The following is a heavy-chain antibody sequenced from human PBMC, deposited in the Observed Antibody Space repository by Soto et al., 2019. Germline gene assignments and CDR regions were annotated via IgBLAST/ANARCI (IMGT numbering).Heavy chain of an antibody. CDR1: GGTFSSYA. Sequence: SVKVSCKASGGTFSSYAISWVRQAPGQGLEWMGGIIPIFGTANYAQKFQGRVTITADESTSTAYMELSSLRSEDTAVYYCAVNTIFANWFDPWGQGTLVTVS. CDR2: IIPIFGTA. CDR3: AVNTIFANWFDP. V-gene: IGHV1-69*13. J-gene: IGHJ5*02. D-gene: IGHD3-3*01.